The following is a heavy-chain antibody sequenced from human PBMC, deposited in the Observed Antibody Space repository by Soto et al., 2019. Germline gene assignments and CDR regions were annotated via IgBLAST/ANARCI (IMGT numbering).Heavy chain of an antibody. CDR1: GGSFSGYY. CDR2: IKHSGST. D-gene: IGHD5-18*01. Sequence: QVQLQQWGAGLLKPSETLSLTCAVYGGSFSGYYWSWIRQPPGKGLEWIGEIKHSGSTNYNPCLKSRVTRSVDTSSYHFSRKVSEVTAADTAVYYCARGPLRYGLGDIDYWGQGTLVTVSS. CDR3: ARGPLRYGLGDIDY. V-gene: IGHV4-34*01. J-gene: IGHJ4*02.